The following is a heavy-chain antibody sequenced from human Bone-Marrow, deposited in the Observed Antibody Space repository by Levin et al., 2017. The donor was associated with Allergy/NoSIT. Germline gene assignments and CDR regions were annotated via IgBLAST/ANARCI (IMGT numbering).Heavy chain of an antibody. CDR1: GFTVNNNF. V-gene: IGHV3-53*01. J-gene: IGHJ4*02. D-gene: IGHD2-15*01. CDR3: ARDRTCNGGSCYGS. Sequence: GESLKISCAASGFTVNNNFMLWFRQAPGQGLEWVSLIYSVGVTHYADSVKGRFTISRDSSKNTLYLQMNSLRAEDTAVYYCARDRTCNGGSCYGSWGQGTLVTVSS. CDR2: IYSVGVT.